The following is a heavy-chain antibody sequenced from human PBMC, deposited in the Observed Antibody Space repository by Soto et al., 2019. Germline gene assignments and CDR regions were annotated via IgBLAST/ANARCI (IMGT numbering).Heavy chain of an antibody. CDR1: GFTFSNYA. CDR3: ARDYRKHYGSGSYLFAF. Sequence: GGSLRLSCAASGFTFSNYAMHWVRHTPGKGLEWVAAIWSDGSIKYYADSVKGRFTISRDNSKNTLILQMNSLRAEDSAVYYCARDYRKHYGSGSYLFAFWGQGAQVTVSS. J-gene: IGHJ4*02. D-gene: IGHD3-10*01. V-gene: IGHV3-33*01. CDR2: IWSDGSIK.